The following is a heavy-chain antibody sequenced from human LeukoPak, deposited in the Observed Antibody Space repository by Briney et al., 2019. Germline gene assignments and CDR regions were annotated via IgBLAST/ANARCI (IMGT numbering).Heavy chain of an antibody. Sequence: PGGSLRLSCAASGFTFSSYEMNWVRQAPGKGLEWVSYISSSGSTMYYADSVKGRFTISRDNAKNPLYLQMNSLRAEDTAVYYCVRVEQQLISWDYYYGMDVWGQGTTVTVSS. D-gene: IGHD6-13*01. CDR1: GFTFSSYE. J-gene: IGHJ6*02. CDR2: ISSSGSTM. CDR3: VRVEQQLISWDYYYGMDV. V-gene: IGHV3-48*03.